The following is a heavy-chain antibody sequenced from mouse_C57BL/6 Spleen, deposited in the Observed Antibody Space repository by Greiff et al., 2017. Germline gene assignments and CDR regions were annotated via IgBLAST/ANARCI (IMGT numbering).Heavy chain of an antibody. Sequence: QVQLQQPGAELVMPGASVKLSCKASGYTFTSYWMHWVKQRPGQGLEWIGEIDPSDSYTNYNQKFKGKSTLTVDKSSSTAYMQLSSLTSEDSAVYYCARSPSYYGSSYGWFAYWGQGTLVTVAA. CDR3: ARSPSYYGSSYGWFAY. V-gene: IGHV1-69*01. CDR1: GYTFTSYW. CDR2: IDPSDSYT. J-gene: IGHJ3*01. D-gene: IGHD1-1*01.